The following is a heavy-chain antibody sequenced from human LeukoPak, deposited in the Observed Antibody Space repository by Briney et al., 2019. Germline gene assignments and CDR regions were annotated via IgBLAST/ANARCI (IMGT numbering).Heavy chain of an antibody. Sequence: PGGSLRLSCAASGFTFSSYWMSWVRQAPGKGLEWVANIKQDGSEKYYVDSVKGRFTISRDNAKNSLYLQMNSLRAEDTAVYYCARDTYDILTGHGDAFDIWGQGTTVTVSS. CDR3: ARDTYDILTGHGDAFDI. V-gene: IGHV3-7*01. J-gene: IGHJ3*02. D-gene: IGHD3-9*01. CDR1: GFTFSSYW. CDR2: IKQDGSEK.